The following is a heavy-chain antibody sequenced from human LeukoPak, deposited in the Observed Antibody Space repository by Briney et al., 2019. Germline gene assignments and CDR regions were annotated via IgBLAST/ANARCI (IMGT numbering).Heavy chain of an antibody. D-gene: IGHD6-19*01. CDR1: GGSISSSSYY. CDR2: IYYSGST. J-gene: IGHJ4*02. V-gene: IGHV4-39*01. CDR3: ARPGEPGIAVAHLDY. Sequence: PSETLSLTCTVSGGSISSSSYYWGWIRQPPGKGLDWIGSIYYSGSTYYNPSLKSRVTISVDTSKNQFSLKLSSVTAADTAVYYCARPGEPGIAVAHLDYWGQGTLVTVSS.